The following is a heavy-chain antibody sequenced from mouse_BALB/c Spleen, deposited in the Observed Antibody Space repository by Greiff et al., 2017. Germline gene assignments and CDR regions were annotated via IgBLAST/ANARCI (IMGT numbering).Heavy chain of an antibody. Sequence: VQGVESGAELVRPGASVTLSCKASGYTFTDYEMHWVKQTPVHGLEWIGAIDPETGGTAYNQKFKGKATLTADKSSSTAYMELRSLTSEDSAVYYCTRRGIISYYYAMDYWGQGTSVTVSS. CDR1: GYTFTDYE. D-gene: IGHD1-1*01. J-gene: IGHJ4*01. V-gene: IGHV1-15*01. CDR2: IDPETGGT. CDR3: TRRGIISYYYAMDY.